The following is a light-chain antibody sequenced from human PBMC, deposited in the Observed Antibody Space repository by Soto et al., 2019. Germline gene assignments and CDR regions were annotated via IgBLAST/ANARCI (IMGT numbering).Light chain of an antibody. V-gene: IGKV1-27*01. CDR1: LPVSNY. CDR3: QKYNSASLT. CDR2: AAS. Sequence: DIQMTQSPSSVSASVGDRVTITCRASLPVSNYLDWYQQKPGKITNLLIYAASTLQEGNPSRFSGRGSEKDFTLTISILQPEDVSSYYCQKYNSASLTVAGVTKV. J-gene: IGKJ4*01.